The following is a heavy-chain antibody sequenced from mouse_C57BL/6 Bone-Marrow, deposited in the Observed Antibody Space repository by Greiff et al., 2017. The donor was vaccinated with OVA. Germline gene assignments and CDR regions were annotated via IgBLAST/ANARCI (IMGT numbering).Heavy chain of an antibody. V-gene: IGHV1-69*01. CDR3: ASSITTIVATGYFDY. CDR1: GYTFTSYW. Sequence: QVQLQQPGAELVMPGASVKLSCKASGYTFTSYWMHWVKQRPGQGLEWIGDIDPSDSYTNYNQTFKGKFTLTVDKSSSTAYLQLSSLTSEDSAVYYGASSITTIVATGYFDYWGQGTTLTVSS. J-gene: IGHJ2*01. CDR2: IDPSDSYT. D-gene: IGHD1-1*01.